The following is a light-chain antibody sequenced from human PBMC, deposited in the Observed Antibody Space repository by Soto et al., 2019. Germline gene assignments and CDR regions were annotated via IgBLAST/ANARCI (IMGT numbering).Light chain of an antibody. CDR1: QSIRHY. Sequence: DIQMTQSPPTLSASVGDRVTITCRASQSIRHYLAWYQQMPGKAPKLLSYGAYTLQSGVPSRFSGSGSGTEFTLTISSLQPDDFGTYFCQHHNSYSQTFDQGTKVEIK. V-gene: IGKV1-5*01. CDR3: QHHNSYSQT. J-gene: IGKJ1*01. CDR2: GAY.